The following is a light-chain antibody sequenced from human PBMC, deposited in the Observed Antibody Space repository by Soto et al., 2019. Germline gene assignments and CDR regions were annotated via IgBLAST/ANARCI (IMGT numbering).Light chain of an antibody. V-gene: IGLV2-14*01. Sequence: QSALTQPASVSGSHGQSITISCTGTSSDVGGYKYVSWYQQHPGKAPKLMIYEVNNRPSGVSNRFSGSKSGNTASLTISGLQAEDEADYYCSSYSGSSTYVFGTGTKLTVL. CDR1: SSDVGGYKY. CDR3: SSYSGSSTYV. CDR2: EVN. J-gene: IGLJ1*01.